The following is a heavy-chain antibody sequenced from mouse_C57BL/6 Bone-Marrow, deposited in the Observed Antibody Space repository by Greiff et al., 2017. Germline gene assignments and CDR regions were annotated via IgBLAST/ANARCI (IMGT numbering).Heavy chain of an antibody. CDR1: GFNIKDDY. D-gene: IGHD1-1*02. CDR3: TTWWFPWFAY. V-gene: IGHV14-4*01. CDR2: IDPENGDT. J-gene: IGHJ3*01. Sequence: LQQSGAELVRPGASVKLSCTASGFNIKDDYMHWVKQRPEQGLEWIGWIDPENGDTEYASKFQGKATITADTSSNTAYLQLSSLTSEDTAVYYCTTWWFPWFAYWGQGTLVTVSA.